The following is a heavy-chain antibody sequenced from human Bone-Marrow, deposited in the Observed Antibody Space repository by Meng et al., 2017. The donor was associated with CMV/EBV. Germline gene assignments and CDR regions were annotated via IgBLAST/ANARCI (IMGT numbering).Heavy chain of an antibody. V-gene: IGHV3-53*01. D-gene: IGHD2-21*01. CDR3: ARGLLAYCGGDCYWGFDY. CDR1: GFTFSSYW. CDR2: IYSGGST. J-gene: IGHJ4*02. Sequence: GGSLRLSCAASGFTFSSYWMHWVRQAPGKGLEWVSVIYSGGSTYYADSVKGRFTISRDNSKNTLYLQMNSLRAEDTAVYYCARGLLAYCGGDCYWGFDYWGQGTLVTVSS.